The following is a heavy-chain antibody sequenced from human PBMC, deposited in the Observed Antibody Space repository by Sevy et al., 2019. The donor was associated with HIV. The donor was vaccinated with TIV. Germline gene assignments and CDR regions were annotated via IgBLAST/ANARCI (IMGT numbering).Heavy chain of an antibody. CDR2: IGLYNGNA. J-gene: IGHJ4*02. CDR3: ASVPTYYYGSGTYFDY. CDR1: GYNFMSDG. V-gene: IGHV1-18*01. Sequence: ASVKVSCKASGYNFMSDGISWVRQAPGQGLEWVGWIGLYNGNAHSAQKLKDRVTMTADTSTSTAYMELRSLRSDDTAVYYCASVPTYYYGSGTYFDYWGQGTLVTVSS. D-gene: IGHD3-10*01.